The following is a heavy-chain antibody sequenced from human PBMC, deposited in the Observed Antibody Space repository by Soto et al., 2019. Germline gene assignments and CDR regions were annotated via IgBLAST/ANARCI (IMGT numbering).Heavy chain of an antibody. Sequence: QVQLVESGGGLVKPGGSLRLSCAASGFTFSDYYMSWIRQAPGKGLEWVSYISSSSSYTNYADSVKGRFTISRDNAKNSLYLQMNSLRAEDTAVYYCARVVSRQYYFDYWGQGTLVTVSS. CDR1: GFTFSDYY. V-gene: IGHV3-11*05. D-gene: IGHD3-10*01. CDR2: ISSSSSYT. CDR3: ARVVSRQYYFDY. J-gene: IGHJ4*02.